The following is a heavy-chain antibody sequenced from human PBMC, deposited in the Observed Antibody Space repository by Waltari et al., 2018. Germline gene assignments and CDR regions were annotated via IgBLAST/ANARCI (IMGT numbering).Heavy chain of an antibody. V-gene: IGHV3-49*04. J-gene: IGHJ4*02. CDR2: IRSKAYGGTP. CDR1: VLLFSSFS. CDR3: TTQNTFWSWSY. D-gene: IGHD3-3*01. Sequence: EVQLVESGGGLTQPGRSLRLSCTTSVLLFSSFSISWVRQAPGKGLEWVGFIRSKAYGGTPKYAASVRDRFTMSRDDSKSIAYLEMNSLKTEDTAMYFCTTQNTFWSWSYWGRGTLVTVSS.